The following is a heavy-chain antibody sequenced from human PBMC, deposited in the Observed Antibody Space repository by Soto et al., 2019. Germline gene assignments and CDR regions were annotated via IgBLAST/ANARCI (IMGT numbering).Heavy chain of an antibody. CDR3: ARHYGDFDFDY. D-gene: IGHD4-17*01. Sequence: QVKLQESGPGLVKPSETLSLTCTVSGGSISSYYWSWIRQPPGKGLEWIGYIYYSGSTNYNPSLKSRVTISVDTSKNQFSLKLSSVTAADTAVYYCARHYGDFDFDYWGQGTLVTVSS. J-gene: IGHJ4*02. V-gene: IGHV4-59*08. CDR1: GGSISSYY. CDR2: IYYSGST.